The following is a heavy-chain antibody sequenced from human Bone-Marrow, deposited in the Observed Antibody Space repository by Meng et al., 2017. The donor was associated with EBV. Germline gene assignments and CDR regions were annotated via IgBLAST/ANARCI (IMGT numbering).Heavy chain of an antibody. CDR1: GFSFSSYW. Sequence: EVQVVESGVALCQPGGSLRLSCAASGFSFSSYWMHWLRQAPGKGPVWVSRLNEHGTITTYADSVKGRFTTSRDNAKNTLYLQMNSLRVEDTAVYYCSRDLVGSDDYWGQGTLVTVSS. CDR3: SRDLVGSDDY. J-gene: IGHJ4*02. CDR2: LNEHGTIT. V-gene: IGHV3-74*01.